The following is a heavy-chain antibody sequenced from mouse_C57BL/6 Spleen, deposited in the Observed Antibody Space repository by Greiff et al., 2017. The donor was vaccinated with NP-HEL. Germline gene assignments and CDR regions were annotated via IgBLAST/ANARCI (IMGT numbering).Heavy chain of an antibody. D-gene: IGHD4-1*01. CDR3: ARSTANWDYAMDY. V-gene: IGHV1-18*01. CDR1: GYTFTDYN. CDR2: INPNNGGT. J-gene: IGHJ4*01. Sequence: VQLKQSGPELVKPGASVKIPCKASGYTFTDYNMDWVKQSHGKSLEWIGDINPNNGGTIYNQKFKGKATLTVDKSSSTAYMELRSLTSEDTAVYYCARSTANWDYAMDYWGQGTSVTVSS.